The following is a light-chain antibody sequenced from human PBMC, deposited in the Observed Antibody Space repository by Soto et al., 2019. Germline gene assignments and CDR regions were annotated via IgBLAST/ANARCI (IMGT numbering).Light chain of an antibody. CDR3: QQRSNWPPIT. CDR1: QTVPSR. Sequence: EILLPQSPATLSVAPGEGVTLSCRASQTVPSRIAWYQQKPGQAPSLLIYGASTRATGVPDRFSGTGSGTEFTLTISSLKSEDYAVYYCQQRSNWPPITFGQGTRLEIK. V-gene: IGKV3-15*01. CDR2: GAS. J-gene: IGKJ5*01.